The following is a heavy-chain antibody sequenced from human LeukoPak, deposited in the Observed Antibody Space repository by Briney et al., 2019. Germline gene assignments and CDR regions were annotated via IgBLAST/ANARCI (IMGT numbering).Heavy chain of an antibody. CDR1: GFMFRSNW. CDR3: AKEGRSLQTY. J-gene: IGHJ4*02. Sequence: QSGGSLRLSYAASGFMFRSNWMSWVRLAPGKGLEWVANIKEDGTETYYVDSVKGRFTISRDNAKNSLYLQMNSLRVEDTAVYYCAKEGRSLQTYWGQGTLVTVSS. CDR2: IKEDGTET. V-gene: IGHV3-7*03. D-gene: IGHD5-24*01.